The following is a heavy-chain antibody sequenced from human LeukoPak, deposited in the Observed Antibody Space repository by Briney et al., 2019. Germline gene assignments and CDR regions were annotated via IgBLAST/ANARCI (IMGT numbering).Heavy chain of an antibody. V-gene: IGHV3-48*02. J-gene: IGHJ4*02. D-gene: IGHD3-16*02. CDR3: ATLPMITFGGIIENFDY. CDR2: ITSSSSTI. CDR1: GFTFSSYS. Sequence: GGSLRLSCAASGFTFSSYSMNWVRRAPGKGLEWVSYITSSSSTIYYADSVKGRFTISRDNAKNSLYLQMNSLRDEDTAVYYCATLPMITFGGIIENFDYWGQGTLVTVSS.